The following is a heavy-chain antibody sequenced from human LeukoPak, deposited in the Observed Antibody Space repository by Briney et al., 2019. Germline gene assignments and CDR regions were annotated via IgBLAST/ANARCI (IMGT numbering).Heavy chain of an antibody. CDR3: ARTHCSSTSCYSHNWFDP. V-gene: IGHV3-21*01. Sequence: PGASLRLSCAASGFTFSSYAMSWVRQAPGKGLEWVSSISSSSSYIYYADSVKGRFTISRDNAKNSLYLQMNSLRAEDTAVYYCARTHCSSTSCYSHNWFDPWGQGTLVTVSS. J-gene: IGHJ5*02. CDR1: GFTFSSYA. D-gene: IGHD2-2*02. CDR2: ISSSSSYI.